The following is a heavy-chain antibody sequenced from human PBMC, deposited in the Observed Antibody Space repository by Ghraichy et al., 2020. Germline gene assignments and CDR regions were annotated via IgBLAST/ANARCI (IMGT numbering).Heavy chain of an antibody. V-gene: IGHV3-74*01. J-gene: IGHJ6*02. CDR2: INSDGSST. D-gene: IGHD2-2*01. Sequence: GGSLRLSCVASGFTFNSYWMHWVRQAPGKGLVWVSRINSDGSSTTYADSVKGRFTISRDNAKNTLYLQMNSLRAEDTAVYYCARGRYCSSTSCVANYGMDVWGQGTTVTVSS. CDR1: GFTFNSYW. CDR3: ARGRYCSSTSCVANYGMDV.